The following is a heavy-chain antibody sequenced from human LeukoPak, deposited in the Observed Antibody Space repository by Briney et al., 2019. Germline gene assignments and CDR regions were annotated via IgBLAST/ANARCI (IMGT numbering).Heavy chain of an antibody. D-gene: IGHD2-15*01. Sequence: SDTLSLTCAVYGSFSDHSWSWIRQPPGKGLEWTGEIDEWRRTSYGPSLKSRVTLSVDTSKNQFSVKLTSVTAADTVVYFCARHGGPYSKYPWYYYYMDVWGKGTTVTVSS. CDR1: GSFSDHS. V-gene: IGHV4-34*01. CDR2: IDEWRRT. J-gene: IGHJ6*03. CDR3: ARHGGPYSKYPWYYYYMDV.